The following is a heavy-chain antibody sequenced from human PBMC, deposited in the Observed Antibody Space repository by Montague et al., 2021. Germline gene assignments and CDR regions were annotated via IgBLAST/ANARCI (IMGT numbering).Heavy chain of an antibody. D-gene: IGHD3-3*01. V-gene: IGHV3-9*01. J-gene: IGHJ4*02. CDR3: VKDTRDYYPDF. CDR2: INGNSINI. Sequence: SRRLSCAASGFIFNNYVMNLVRQAPGKGLEWVSGINGNSINIDYADSVKGRFAISRDNAKNSLYLQMNSLRAEDTAFYYCVKDTRDYYPDFWGQGILVTVSS. CDR1: GFIFNNYV.